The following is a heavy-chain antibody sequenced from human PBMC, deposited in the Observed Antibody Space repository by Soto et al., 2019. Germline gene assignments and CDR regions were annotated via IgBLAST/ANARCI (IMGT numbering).Heavy chain of an antibody. CDR1: GGTFSSYA. CDR2: IIPIFGTA. J-gene: IGHJ6*02. Sequence: SVKVSCKASGGTFSSYAISWVRQAPGQGLEWMGGIIPIFGTANYAQKFQGRVTITADESTSTAYMELSSLRSEDTAVYYCARDGWVAAAGTGGYYYYGMDVWGQGTTVTVSS. V-gene: IGHV1-69*13. D-gene: IGHD6-13*01. CDR3: ARDGWVAAAGTGGYYYYGMDV.